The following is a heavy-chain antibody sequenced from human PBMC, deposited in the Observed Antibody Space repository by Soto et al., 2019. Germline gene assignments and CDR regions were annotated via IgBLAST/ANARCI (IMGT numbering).Heavy chain of an antibody. CDR2: ISSSSSYI. D-gene: IGHD2-21*02. J-gene: IGHJ3*02. CDR1: GFTFSSYS. Sequence: EVQLVESGGGLVKPGGSLRLSCAASGFTFSSYSMNWVRQAPGKGLEWVSSISSSSSYIYYADSVKGRFTISRDNAKNSLYLQMNSLRAEDTAVYYYAGGRGGGDPVFGDDDAFDIWGQGTMVTVSS. V-gene: IGHV3-21*01. CDR3: AGGRGGGDPVFGDDDAFDI.